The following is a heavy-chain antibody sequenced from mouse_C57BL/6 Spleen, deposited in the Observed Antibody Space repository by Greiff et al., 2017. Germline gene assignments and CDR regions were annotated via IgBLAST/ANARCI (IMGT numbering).Heavy chain of an antibody. CDR2: IDPEHGGT. V-gene: IGHV1-15*01. CDR3: TREDYYYASSPYYFDY. Sequence: QVQLQQSGAELVRPGASVTLSCKASGYTFTDYEMPWVKQTPVHGLEWIGAIDPEHGGTAYNQKFQGKAILTADKSSSTAYMPLRRLPSADSAVLYCTREDYYYASSPYYFDYWGKGTTLTVSS. D-gene: IGHD1-1*01. J-gene: IGHJ2*01. CDR1: GYTFTDYE.